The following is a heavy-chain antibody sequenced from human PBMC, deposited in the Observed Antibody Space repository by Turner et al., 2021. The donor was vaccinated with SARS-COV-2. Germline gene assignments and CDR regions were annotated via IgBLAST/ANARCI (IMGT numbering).Heavy chain of an antibody. J-gene: IGHJ4*02. V-gene: IGHV3-23*01. CDR2: ISGSGGTT. CDR1: GFTFSSYA. D-gene: IGHD3-22*01. Sequence: EVQLFESGGGLVQLGGSLCLSCSAYGFTFSSYAMSWVRQAPGKGLEWVSAISGSGGTTYYADSVKGRFTISRDNSKNTLFLQMNSLRAEDTAVYYCAKADRVMIVVVITLFDYWGQGTLVTVSS. CDR3: AKADRVMIVVVITLFDY.